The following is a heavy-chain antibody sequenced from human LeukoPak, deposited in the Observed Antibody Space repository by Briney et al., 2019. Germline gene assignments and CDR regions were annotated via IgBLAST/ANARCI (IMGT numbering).Heavy chain of an antibody. CDR1: GFTFSSYA. CDR3: AKGDIIVVVAAWGY. CDR2: ISGSGGST. Sequence: PGGSLRLSCTASGFTFSSYAMSWVRQAPGKGLEWVSTISGSGGSTYYADSVKGRFTISRGNSMNTLYLQMNSLRAEGTAVYYCAKGDIIVVVAAWGYWGQGALVTVSS. D-gene: IGHD2-15*01. V-gene: IGHV3-23*01. J-gene: IGHJ4*02.